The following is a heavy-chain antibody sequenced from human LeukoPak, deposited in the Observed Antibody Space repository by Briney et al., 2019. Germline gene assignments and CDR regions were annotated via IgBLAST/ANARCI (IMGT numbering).Heavy chain of an antibody. D-gene: IGHD3-22*01. CDR2: IYPGDCDN. J-gene: IGHJ6*02. CDR1: GYIITSYW. CDR3: GRLRAYYDSSGYYPDYYYGMDV. Sequence: GESLKISCKGSGYIITSYWIGWGRQLPGKGLEWMGSIYPGDCDNRYSPSFQGQVTISADKSISTAYLQWSSLKASDTAMYYCGRLRAYYDSSGYYPDYYYGMDVWGQGTTVTVSS. V-gene: IGHV5-51*01.